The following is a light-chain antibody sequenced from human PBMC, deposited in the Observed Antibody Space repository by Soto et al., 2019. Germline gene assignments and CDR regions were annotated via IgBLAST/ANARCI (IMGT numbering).Light chain of an antibody. CDR1: QSLYNSNNLNY. V-gene: IGKV4-1*01. CDR3: QQYHSNPST. J-gene: IGKJ2*01. Sequence: DIVMTQSPDSLAWSLGERATINCKSSQSLYNSNNLNYLAWYQQKPGQPPKLLLYWASTRESGVPDRFSGSGSGTDFTLTISSLQAADVAVYYCQQYHSNPSTFGQGTKLEIK. CDR2: WAS.